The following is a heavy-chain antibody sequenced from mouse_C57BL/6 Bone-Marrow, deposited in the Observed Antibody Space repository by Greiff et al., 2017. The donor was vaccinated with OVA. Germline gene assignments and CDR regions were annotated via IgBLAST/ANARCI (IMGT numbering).Heavy chain of an antibody. J-gene: IGHJ4*01. CDR1: GFTFSSYA. Sequence: EVKLVESGGGLVKPGGSLKLSCAASGFTFSSYAMSWVRQTPEKRLEWVATISDGGSYTYYPDNVKGRFTISRDNAKNNLYLQMSHLKSEDTAMYYCARELYYLGYAMDYWGQGTSVTVSS. CDR3: ARELYYLGYAMDY. D-gene: IGHD2-1*01. CDR2: ISDGGSYT. V-gene: IGHV5-4*01.